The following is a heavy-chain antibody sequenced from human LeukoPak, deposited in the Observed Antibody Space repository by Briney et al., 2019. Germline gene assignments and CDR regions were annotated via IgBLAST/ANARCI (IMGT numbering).Heavy chain of an antibody. D-gene: IGHD3-22*01. CDR1: GGSISSYY. Sequence: SETLSLTCTVSGGSISSYYWSWIRQPPGKGLEWIGYIYYSGSTNYNPSLKSRVTISVDTSKKQSSLKLSSVTAADTAVYYCARHLYDSSIYFDYWGQGTLVTVSS. CDR3: ARHLYDSSIYFDY. V-gene: IGHV4-59*08. J-gene: IGHJ4*02. CDR2: IYYSGST.